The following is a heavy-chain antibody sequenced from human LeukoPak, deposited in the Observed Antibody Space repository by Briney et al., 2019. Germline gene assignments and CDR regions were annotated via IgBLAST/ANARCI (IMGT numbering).Heavy chain of an antibody. V-gene: IGHV3-49*03. CDR3: TRAGYRIGIPQLDP. J-gene: IGHJ3*01. D-gene: IGHD5-18*01. CDR1: GFTFGDYT. CDR2: IRSKAYGGTT. Sequence: GGSLRLSCTGSGFTFGDYTMSWFRQAPGKGLEWVGFIRSKAYGGTTEFAASVKGRFTISRDDSKSIAYLQMNSLKTEDTAVYYCTRAGYRIGIPQLDPWGQGTMVTVSS.